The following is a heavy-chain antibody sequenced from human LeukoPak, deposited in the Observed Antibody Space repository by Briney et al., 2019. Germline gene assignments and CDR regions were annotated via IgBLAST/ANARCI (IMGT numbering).Heavy chain of an antibody. Sequence: GRSLRLSCAASGFTFSSYAMHWVRQAPGKGLEWVAVISYDGSNKYYADSVKGRFTISRDNSKNTLYLQMNSLRAEDTAVYYCACAAAGIGDGMDVWGQGTTVTVSS. CDR1: GFTFSSYA. J-gene: IGHJ6*02. V-gene: IGHV3-30-3*01. CDR3: ACAAAGIGDGMDV. D-gene: IGHD6-13*01. CDR2: ISYDGSNK.